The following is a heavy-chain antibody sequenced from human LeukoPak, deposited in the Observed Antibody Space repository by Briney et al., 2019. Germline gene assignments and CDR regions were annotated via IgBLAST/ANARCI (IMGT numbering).Heavy chain of an antibody. J-gene: IGHJ5*02. D-gene: IGHD5-24*01. CDR2: INHSGST. CDR3: AKRRGQNWFDP. V-gene: IGHV4-34*01. CDR1: GGSLSGYY. Sequence: SETLSLTCAVYGGSLSGYYWSWIRQPPGKGLEWIGEINHSGSTNYNPSLKSRVTISVDTSKNQFSLKLSSVTAADTAVYYCAKRRGQNWFDPWGQGTLVTVSS.